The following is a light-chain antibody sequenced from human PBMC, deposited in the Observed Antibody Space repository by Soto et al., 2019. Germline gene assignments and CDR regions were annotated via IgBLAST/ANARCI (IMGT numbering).Light chain of an antibody. CDR1: SSDVSTHGY. J-gene: IGLJ3*02. Sequence: QSALTQPPSASGSPGQSVTISCTGTSSDVSTHGYVSWYQQHAGKALTLMIYDVTKRPSGVPDRFSGSKSANTASLTVSGLQAEDEADYYCMCYAGGNNWVFGGGTKLTVL. V-gene: IGLV2-8*01. CDR3: MCYAGGNNWV. CDR2: DVT.